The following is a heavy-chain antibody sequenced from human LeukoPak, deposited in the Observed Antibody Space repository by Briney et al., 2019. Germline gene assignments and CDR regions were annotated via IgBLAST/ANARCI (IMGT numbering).Heavy chain of an antibody. V-gene: IGHV5-10-1*01. J-gene: IGHJ4*02. CDR3: ATLPGYCSSTSCSSLFDY. CDR1: GYSFTSYW. Sequence: GESLRISCKGSGYSFTSYWINWVRQMPGKGLEWMGRIDPSDSYTNYSPSFQGHVTIPADKSINTAYLQWSSLKASDTAMYYCATLPGYCSSTSCSSLFDYWGQGTLVTVSS. D-gene: IGHD2-2*01. CDR2: IDPSDSYT.